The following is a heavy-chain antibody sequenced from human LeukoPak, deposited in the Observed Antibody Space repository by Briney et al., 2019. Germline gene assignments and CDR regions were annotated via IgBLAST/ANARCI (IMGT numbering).Heavy chain of an antibody. D-gene: IGHD3-22*01. CDR1: GFTFSSYA. V-gene: IGHV3-23*01. CDR3: AKDLAITMIVVGLLDY. CDR2: ISGSGGST. J-gene: IGHJ4*02. Sequence: PGGSLRLSCAASGFTFSSYAMSWVRQAPGKGLEWVSAISGSGGSTYYADSVKGRFTISRDNSKNTLYLQMNSLRAEDTAVYYCAKDLAITMIVVGLLDYWGQGTLVTVSS.